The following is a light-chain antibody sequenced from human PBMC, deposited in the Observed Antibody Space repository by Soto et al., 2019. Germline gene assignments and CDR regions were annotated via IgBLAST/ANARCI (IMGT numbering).Light chain of an antibody. CDR2: DAS. CDR1: QSVSRSY. V-gene: IGKV3-20*01. Sequence: EIVLTQSPGTLSLSPGERATLSCRASQSVSRSYLAWYQQKPGQAPRLLIYDASTTATGIPDRFSGSGSGTDFTLTISRLEPEDFAVYYCQQYGSSPPYTFGQGTKLEIK. CDR3: QQYGSSPPYT. J-gene: IGKJ2*01.